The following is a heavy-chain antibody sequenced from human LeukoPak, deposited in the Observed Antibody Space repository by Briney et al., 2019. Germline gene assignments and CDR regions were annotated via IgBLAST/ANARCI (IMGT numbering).Heavy chain of an antibody. V-gene: IGHV3-74*01. D-gene: IGHD5-24*01. CDR3: ARDGYSYRNGFDI. Sequence: GGSLRLSCAASGFTLSGYWMHWVRQAPGKGLVWVSRINSDGSSTSYADSVKGRITISRDNAKNTLYLQMDSLRAEDTAVYYCARDGYSYRNGFDIWGQGTMVTVSS. J-gene: IGHJ3*02. CDR2: INSDGSST. CDR1: GFTLSGYW.